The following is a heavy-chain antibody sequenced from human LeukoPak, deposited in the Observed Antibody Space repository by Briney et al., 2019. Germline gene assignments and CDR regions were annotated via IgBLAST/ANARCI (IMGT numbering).Heavy chain of an antibody. CDR2: ISSSGSTI. D-gene: IGHD3-22*01. V-gene: IGHV3-11*04. J-gene: IGHJ4*02. Sequence: PGGSLRLSCAASGFTFSDYYMSWIRQAPGKGLEWVSYISSSGSTIYYADSVKGRFTISRDNAKNSLYLQMSSLRAEDTAVYYCARDSDYYDSSGRGYFDYWGQGTLVTVSS. CDR1: GFTFSDYY. CDR3: ARDSDYYDSSGRGYFDY.